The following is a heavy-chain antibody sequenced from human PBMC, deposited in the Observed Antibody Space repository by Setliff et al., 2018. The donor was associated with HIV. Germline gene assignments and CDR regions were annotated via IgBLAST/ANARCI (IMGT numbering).Heavy chain of an antibody. CDR3: VRDTDIWRYFPL. V-gene: IGHV1-69*05. J-gene: IGHJ1*01. D-gene: IGHD1-1*01. CDR2: IIPMFATT. Sequence: GASVKVSCKASGGTFSSYAIIWVRQAPGQGLEWMGGIIPMFATTNYAQKLQGRVTMTTETSTTTAYLELRDLRFDDTAVYFCVRDTDIWRYFPLWGQGTLVTVPQ. CDR1: GGTFSSYA.